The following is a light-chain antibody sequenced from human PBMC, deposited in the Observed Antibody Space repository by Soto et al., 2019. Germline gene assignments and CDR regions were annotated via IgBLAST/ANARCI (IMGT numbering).Light chain of an antibody. CDR1: QNVNNNF. Sequence: VLTQSPRTLSLSPGERATLSCRASQNVNNNFVAWYQQKPGQAPSLLIYGVSDRATGVPDRFSGSGSGTDFTLTISRLEPEDFAVYYCQQQGASITFGGGTRVENK. V-gene: IGKV3-20*01. CDR2: GVS. CDR3: QQQGASIT. J-gene: IGKJ4*01.